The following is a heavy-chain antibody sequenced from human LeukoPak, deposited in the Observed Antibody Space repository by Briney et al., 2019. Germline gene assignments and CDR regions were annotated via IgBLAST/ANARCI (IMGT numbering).Heavy chain of an antibody. CDR2: IKQDGSEK. J-gene: IGHJ6*02. D-gene: IGHD6-19*01. CDR3: ARGPLRGSSGWSRYYYYYGMGV. Sequence: GGSLRLSCAASGFTFSSYWMSWVRQAPGKGLEWVANIKQDGSEKYYVDSVKGRFTISRDNAKNSLYLQMNSLRAEDTAVYYCARGPLRGSSGWSRYYYYYGMGVWGQGTTVTVSS. V-gene: IGHV3-7*01. CDR1: GFTFSSYW.